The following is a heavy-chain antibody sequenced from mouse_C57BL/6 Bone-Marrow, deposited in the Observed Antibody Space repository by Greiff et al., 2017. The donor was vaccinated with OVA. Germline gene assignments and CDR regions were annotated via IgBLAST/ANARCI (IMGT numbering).Heavy chain of an antibody. CDR2: IDPANGDT. J-gene: IGHJ2*01. Sequence: EVKLVESGAELVRPGASVKLSCTASGFNIKDDYMHWVKQRPEQGLEWIGWIDPANGDTEYASKFQGKATITADTSSNTAYLQLSSLTAEDTAGYYCTSSGNFDYWGQGTTLTVSS. D-gene: IGHD6-1*01. CDR1: GFNIKDDY. V-gene: IGHV14-4*01. CDR3: TSSGNFDY.